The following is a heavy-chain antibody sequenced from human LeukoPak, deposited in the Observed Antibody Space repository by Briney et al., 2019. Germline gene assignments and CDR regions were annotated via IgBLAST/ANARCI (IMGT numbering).Heavy chain of an antibody. D-gene: IGHD2-2*01. CDR1: GGTFSSYA. Sequence: ASVKVSCKASGGTFSSYAISWVRQAPGQGLEWMGGIIPIFGTANYAQKFQGRVTITADESTSTAYMELSSLRSEDTAVYYCARKIPFVVVMDVWGQGTTVTVSS. J-gene: IGHJ6*02. CDR3: ARKIPFVVVMDV. CDR2: IIPIFGTA. V-gene: IGHV1-69*13.